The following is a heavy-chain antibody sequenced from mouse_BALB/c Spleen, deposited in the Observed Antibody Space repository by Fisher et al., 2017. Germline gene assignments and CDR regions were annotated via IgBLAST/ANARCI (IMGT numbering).Heavy chain of an antibody. J-gene: IGHJ4*01. CDR3: ARGNYYGSSPYYYAMDY. D-gene: IGHD1-1*01. Sequence: KFKGKATLTVDKSSSTAYMQLKSLTSEDSAVYYCARGNYYGSSPYYYAMDYWGQGTSVTVSS. V-gene: IGHV1-42*01.